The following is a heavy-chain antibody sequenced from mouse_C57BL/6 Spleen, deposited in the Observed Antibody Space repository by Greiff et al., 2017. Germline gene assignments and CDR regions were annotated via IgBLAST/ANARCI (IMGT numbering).Heavy chain of an antibody. V-gene: IGHV7-3*01. CDR1: GFTFTDYY. Sequence: EVKVEESGGGLVQPGGSLSLSCAASGFTFTDYYMSWVRQPPGKALEWLGFIRNKANGYTTEYSASVKGRFTISRDNSQSILYLQMNALRAEDSATYYCASHNCAYYFDYWGQGTTLTVSS. CDR2: IRNKANGYTT. CDR3: ASHNCAYYFDY. J-gene: IGHJ2*01.